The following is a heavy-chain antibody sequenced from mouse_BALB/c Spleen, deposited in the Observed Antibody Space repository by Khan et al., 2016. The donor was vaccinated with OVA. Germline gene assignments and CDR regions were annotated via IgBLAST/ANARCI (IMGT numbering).Heavy chain of an antibody. Sequence: QVQLKQSGAELARPGASVKMSCKASGYTFTSYTIHWIKLRPGQGLEWIGYINPSNGYTNYNQKLKDKATLTADKSSTTAYMELSSLTSDDSALYICVGDGAYHRNVGWFAYWGQGTMVTVSA. CDR3: VGDGAYHRNVGWFAY. D-gene: IGHD2-14*01. J-gene: IGHJ3*01. CDR1: GYTFTSYT. CDR2: INPSNGYT. V-gene: IGHV1-4*01.